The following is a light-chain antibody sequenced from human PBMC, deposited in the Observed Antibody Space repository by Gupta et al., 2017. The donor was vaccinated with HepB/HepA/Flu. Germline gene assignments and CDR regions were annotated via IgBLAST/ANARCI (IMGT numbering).Light chain of an antibody. V-gene: IGLV2-14*01. CDR3: NSYTSSSTLVV. Sequence: QSALTQPASVSGSPGQSITLSCTGISSDVGGYNYVSWYQQYPGKAPKLMIYDVSNRPSGVSNRFSGSKSGNTASLTISGLQAEDEADYYCNSYTSSSTLVVFGGGTKLTVL. J-gene: IGLJ2*01. CDR2: DVS. CDR1: SSDVGGYNY.